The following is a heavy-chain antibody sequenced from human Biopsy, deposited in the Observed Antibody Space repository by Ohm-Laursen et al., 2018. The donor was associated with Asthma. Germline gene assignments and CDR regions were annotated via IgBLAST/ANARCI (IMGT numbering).Heavy chain of an antibody. CDR3: ARGWNCGGDCYSLDS. V-gene: IGHV4-30-2*06. D-gene: IGHD2-21*02. CDR2: IYRNGDT. CDR1: GDSIDSGDYS. J-gene: IGHJ4*02. Sequence: TLSLTCAVSGDSIDSGDYSWTRIRQSPGVGLEWIGYIYRNGDTYYNPTLKNRVTISIDRSKNQFSLRLRSVTAEDTAVYYCARGWNCGGDCYSLDSWGQGTLVTVSS.